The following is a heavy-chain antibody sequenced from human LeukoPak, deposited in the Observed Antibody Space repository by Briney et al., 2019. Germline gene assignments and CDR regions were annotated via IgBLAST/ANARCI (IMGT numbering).Heavy chain of an antibody. D-gene: IGHD3-3*01. J-gene: IGHJ3*01. Sequence: GGSLRLSCAASGFTFDDYAMHWVRQAPGKGLEWVSGISGSGGTTYYADSVKGRFTISRDNSRNTLYLQMNSLRAEDTAVYYCAKDMFDFWNINYRINDAVDVWGQGTMVTVSS. CDR3: AKDMFDFWNINYRINDAVDV. CDR2: ISGSGGTT. CDR1: GFTFDDYA. V-gene: IGHV3-23*01.